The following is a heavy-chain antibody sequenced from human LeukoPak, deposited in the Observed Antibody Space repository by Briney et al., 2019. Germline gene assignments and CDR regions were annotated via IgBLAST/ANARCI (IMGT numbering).Heavy chain of an antibody. D-gene: IGHD5-18*01. CDR3: ARDKRAYSYAYSAFDI. CDR2: IYYSGST. CDR1: GGSISSYY. V-gene: IGHV4-59*01. J-gene: IGHJ3*02. Sequence: SETLSLTCTVSGGSISSYYWSWIGQPPGKGLEWIGYIYYSGSTNYNPSLKSRVTISVDTSKNQFSLKLSSVTAADTAVYYCARDKRAYSYAYSAFDIWGQGTMVTVSS.